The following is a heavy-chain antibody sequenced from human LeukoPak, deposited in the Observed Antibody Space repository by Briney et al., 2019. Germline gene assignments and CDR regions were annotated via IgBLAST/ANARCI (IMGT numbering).Heavy chain of an antibody. D-gene: IGHD3-22*01. V-gene: IGHV1-69*05. CDR3: AREYDSFPFDP. Sequence: AASVKVSCKASGGTFSGYAISWVRQAPGQGLEWMGGIIPIFGTANYAQKFQGRVTITTDESTSTAYMELSSLRSEDTAVYYCAREYDSFPFDPWGQGTLVTVSS. CDR1: GGTFSGYA. CDR2: IIPIFGTA. J-gene: IGHJ5*02.